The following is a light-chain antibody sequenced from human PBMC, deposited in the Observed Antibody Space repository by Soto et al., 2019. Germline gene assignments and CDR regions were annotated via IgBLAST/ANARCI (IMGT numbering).Light chain of an antibody. CDR3: QQYGSSPWT. J-gene: IGKJ1*01. Sequence: EIVLTQSPGTLSLSPGERVTLSCRASQSVSTTYLAWYQQKPGQAPRLLIYGASCRATGIPDRFSGSGSGTDFTLTISRLEPEDFAVYYCQQYGSSPWTFGQGTKVEIK. V-gene: IGKV3-20*01. CDR2: GAS. CDR1: QSVSTTY.